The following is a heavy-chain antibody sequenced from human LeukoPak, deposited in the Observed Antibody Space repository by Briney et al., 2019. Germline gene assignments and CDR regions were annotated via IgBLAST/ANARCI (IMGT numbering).Heavy chain of an antibody. D-gene: IGHD3-10*01. CDR2: IKSKTDGGTT. V-gene: IGHV3-15*01. CDR1: GFTFSSAW. J-gene: IGHJ4*02. CDR3: TSYPSYYGSGSRLYYFDY. Sequence: GGSLRLSCAASGFTFSSAWMSWVRQAPGKGLEWVGRIKSKTDGGTTDYAAPVKGRFTISRDDSKNALYLQMNSLKTEDTAVYYCTSYPSYYGSGSRLYYFDYWGQGTLVTVSS.